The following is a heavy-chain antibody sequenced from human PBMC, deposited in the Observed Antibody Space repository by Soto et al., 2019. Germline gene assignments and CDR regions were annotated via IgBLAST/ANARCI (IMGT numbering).Heavy chain of an antibody. CDR1: GYSFTYYW. J-gene: IGHJ6*02. CDR2: IYPGDSDT. D-gene: IGHD5-18*01. Sequence: GESLKISCKGSGYSFTYYWIAWVRQMPGKGLEWMGIIYPGDSDTRYSPSFQGQVTISADKSISTAHLQWSSLKASDTAVYYCEAEYTSGKSMDVWGQGTTVTVSS. CDR3: EAEYTSGKSMDV. V-gene: IGHV5-51*01.